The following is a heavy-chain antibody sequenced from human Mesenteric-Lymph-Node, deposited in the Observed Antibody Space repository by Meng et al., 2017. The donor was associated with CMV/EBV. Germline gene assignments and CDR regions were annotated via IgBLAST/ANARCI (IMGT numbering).Heavy chain of an antibody. D-gene: IGHD5-24*01. CDR1: GFTFSNFA. CDR3: VKADGYNVYDYPGMDV. CDR2: ISGAGGST. Sequence: GESLKISCAASGFTFSNFAMTWVRQAPGKGLEWVSTISGAGGSTYCADSVKGRFTISRDNAKNEVYLQMNSLRVDDMAVYHCVKADGYNVYDYPGMDVWGPGTTVTVSS. J-gene: IGHJ6*02. V-gene: IGHV3-23*01.